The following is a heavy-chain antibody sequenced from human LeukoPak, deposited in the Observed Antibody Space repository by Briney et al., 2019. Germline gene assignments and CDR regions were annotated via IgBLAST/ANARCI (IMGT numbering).Heavy chain of an antibody. J-gene: IGHJ3*02. Sequence: SETLSLTCTVSGGSISSGGYYWSWIRQHPGKGLEWIGYIYYSGSTYYNPSLKSRVTISVDTSKNQFSLKLSSVTAADTAVYYCARVVPAAMGAFDIWGQGTMVTVSS. D-gene: IGHD2-2*01. V-gene: IGHV4-31*03. CDR1: GGSISSGGYY. CDR2: IYYSGST. CDR3: ARVVPAAMGAFDI.